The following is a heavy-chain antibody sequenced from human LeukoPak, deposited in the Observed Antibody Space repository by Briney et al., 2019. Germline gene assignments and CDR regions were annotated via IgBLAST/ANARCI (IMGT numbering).Heavy chain of an antibody. V-gene: IGHV6-1*01. CDR2: TYYRSKWYN. CDR3: ARRFSSGWWTFDY. CDR1: GDSVSSNSAA. J-gene: IGHJ4*02. Sequence: SQTLSLTCAISGDSVSSNSAAWNWIRQSPSRGLEWLGRTYYRSKWYNDYAVSVKSRITINPDTSKNQFSLKLSSVTAADTAVYYCARRFSSGWWTFDYWGQGTLVTVSS. D-gene: IGHD6-19*01.